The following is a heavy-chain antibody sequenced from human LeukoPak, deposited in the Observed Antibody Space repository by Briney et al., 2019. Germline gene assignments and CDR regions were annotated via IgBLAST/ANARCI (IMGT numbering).Heavy chain of an antibody. CDR3: AMHSSSWPFDY. J-gene: IGHJ4*02. CDR1: GGSISSYY. Sequence: SETLSLTCTVSGGSISSYYWSWIRQPPGKGLEWIGYIYYSGSTNYNPSLKSRVTISVDTSKNQFSLKLSSVTAADTAVYYCAMHSSSWPFDYWGQGTLVTVSS. V-gene: IGHV4-59*08. D-gene: IGHD6-13*01. CDR2: IYYSGST.